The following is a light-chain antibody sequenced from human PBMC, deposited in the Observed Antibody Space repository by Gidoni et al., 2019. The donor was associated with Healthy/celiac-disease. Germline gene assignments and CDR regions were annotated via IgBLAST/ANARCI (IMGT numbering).Light chain of an antibody. V-gene: IGKV3-20*01. CDR3: QQYGSSLFT. CDR1: QSVSSSY. J-gene: IGKJ3*01. CDR2: GAS. Sequence: EIVLTQSPGTLSLSPGERATLSCRASQSVSSSYLAWYQQKPGQAPRRLIYGASSRATGIPERFSGSGSGTDFTLTISRLEPEDFAVYYCQQYGSSLFTFGPGTKVDIK.